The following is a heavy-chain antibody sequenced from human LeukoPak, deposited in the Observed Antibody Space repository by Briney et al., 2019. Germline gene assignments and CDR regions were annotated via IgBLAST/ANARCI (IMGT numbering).Heavy chain of an antibody. J-gene: IGHJ1*01. Sequence: GGSLRLSCAASGFTFSSYEMNWVRQAPGKGLEWVSYISSSGSTIYYADSVKGRFTISRDNAKNSLYLQMNSLRAEDAAVYYCARGGTLEYFQHWGQGTLVTVSS. CDR3: ARGGTLEYFQH. CDR2: ISSSGSTI. V-gene: IGHV3-48*03. CDR1: GFTFSSYE.